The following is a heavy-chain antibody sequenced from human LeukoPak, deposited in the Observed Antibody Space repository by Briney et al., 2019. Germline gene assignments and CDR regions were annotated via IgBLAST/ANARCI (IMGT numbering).Heavy chain of an antibody. V-gene: IGHV4-34*01. D-gene: IGHD3-10*01. CDR3: ARGQTETVVRGTLDY. CDR1: GGSFSGYY. CDR2: INHSGST. J-gene: IGHJ4*02. Sequence: SETLSLTCAVYGGSFSGYYWSWIRQPPGKGLEWIGEINHSGSTNYNPSLKSRVTISVDTSKNQFSLKLSSVTAADTAVYYCARGQTETVVRGTLDYWGQGTLVTVSS.